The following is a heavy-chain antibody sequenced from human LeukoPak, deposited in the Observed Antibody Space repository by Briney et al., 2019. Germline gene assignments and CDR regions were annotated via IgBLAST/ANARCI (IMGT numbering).Heavy chain of an antibody. CDR2: IYHSGST. Sequence: SETLSLTCAVSGGSISSTNWWSWVRQPPGKGLEWIGEIYHSGSTNYNPPLKSRVTISVEKSKNQFSLKLSSVTAADTAVYYCARAMRVEIAFDIWGQGTMVTVSS. CDR3: ARAMRVEIAFDI. J-gene: IGHJ3*02. D-gene: IGHD2-21*01. V-gene: IGHV4-4*02. CDR1: GGSISSTNW.